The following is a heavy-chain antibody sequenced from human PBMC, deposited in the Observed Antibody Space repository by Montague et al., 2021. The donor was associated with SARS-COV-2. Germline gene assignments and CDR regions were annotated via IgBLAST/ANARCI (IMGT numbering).Heavy chain of an antibody. J-gene: IGHJ3*01. V-gene: IGHV3-49*04. Sequence: SLRLSCATSGFTFRDYGMSWARRAPGKGLEWVGFIRSEATGGTTNYAASVRGRFTISRDDSKSILYLQMNSLEIEDTALYYCFIFCGGDCRNEAFDFWGQETMVTVLS. CDR1: GFTFRDYG. D-gene: IGHD2-21*02. CDR3: FIFCGGDCRNEAFDF. CDR2: IRSEATGGTT.